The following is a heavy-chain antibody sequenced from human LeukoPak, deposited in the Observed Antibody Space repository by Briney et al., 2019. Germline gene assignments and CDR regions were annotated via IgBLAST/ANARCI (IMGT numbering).Heavy chain of an antibody. V-gene: IGHV4-59*01. J-gene: IGHJ6*02. Sequence: SETLSLNCTVSGGSISSYYWSWIRQPPGKGLEWIGHIYYSGSTNNNPSLKSRVTISVDTSKNQLSLKLSSVTAADTAVYYCARGPHYYDSSGYSYGMDVWGQGTTVTVSS. CDR2: IYYSGST. CDR1: GGSISSYY. D-gene: IGHD3-22*01. CDR3: ARGPHYYDSSGYSYGMDV.